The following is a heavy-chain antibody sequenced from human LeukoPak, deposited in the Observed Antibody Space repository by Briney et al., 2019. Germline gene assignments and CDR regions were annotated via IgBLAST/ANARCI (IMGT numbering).Heavy chain of an antibody. V-gene: IGHV1-69*06. J-gene: IGHJ4*02. D-gene: IGHD3-3*01. CDR3: ARGKGFVGHFDF. CDR1: GGSFTNNA. Sequence: ASVKVSCKVSGGSFTNNAISWVRQAPGQGPEWMGRILPIFGTAEYAERFHGRVTITADKSTTTAYMELTSLKVEDTALYFCARGKGFVGHFDFWGQGTLVTVSS. CDR2: ILPIFGTA.